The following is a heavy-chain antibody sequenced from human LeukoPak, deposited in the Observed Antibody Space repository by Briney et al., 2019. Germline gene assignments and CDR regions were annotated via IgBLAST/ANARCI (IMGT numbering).Heavy chain of an antibody. Sequence: ASVKVSCKASGGTFSSYAISWVRQAPGQGLEWMGGIIPIFGTANYAQKFQGRVTITADESTSTAYMELSSLRSEDTAVYYCARVPYPSLRLGEFSDYFDYWGQGTLVTVSS. CDR1: GGTFSSYA. CDR2: IIPIFGTA. J-gene: IGHJ4*02. CDR3: ARVPYPSLRLGEFSDYFDY. V-gene: IGHV1-69*13. D-gene: IGHD3-16*01.